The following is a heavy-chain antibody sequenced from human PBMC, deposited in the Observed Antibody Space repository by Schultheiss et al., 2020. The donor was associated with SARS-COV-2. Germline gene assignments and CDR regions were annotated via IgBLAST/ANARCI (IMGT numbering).Heavy chain of an antibody. J-gene: IGHJ3*01. V-gene: IGHV3-7*01. D-gene: IGHD3-10*01. CDR2: IKQDGSEK. CDR3: TRAIRGAFDA. CDR1: GFTFSTYG. Sequence: GGSLRLSCAASGFTFSTYGIHWVRQAPGKGLVWVANIKQDGSEKYYADSVKGRFTISRDNAKNTLYLQMNSLRAEDTAVYYCTRAIRGAFDAWGQGTMVTVSS.